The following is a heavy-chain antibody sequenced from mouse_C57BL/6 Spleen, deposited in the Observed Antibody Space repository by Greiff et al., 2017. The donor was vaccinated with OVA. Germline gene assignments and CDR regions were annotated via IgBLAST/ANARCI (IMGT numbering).Heavy chain of an antibody. CDR1: GYTFTSYW. D-gene: IGHD2-1*01. Sequence: QVQLKQSGAELVKPGASVKVSCKASGYTFTSYWMHWVKQRPGQGLEWIGRIHPSDSDTNYNQKFKGKATLTVDKSSSTADMQLSSLTSEDSAVYYCAMGGNYEAMDYWGQGTSVTVSS. CDR2: IHPSDSDT. J-gene: IGHJ4*01. CDR3: AMGGNYEAMDY. V-gene: IGHV1-74*01.